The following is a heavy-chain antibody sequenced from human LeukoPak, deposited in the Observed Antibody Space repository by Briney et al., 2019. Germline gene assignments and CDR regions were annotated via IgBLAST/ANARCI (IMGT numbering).Heavy chain of an antibody. CDR1: GFTFSTYW. J-gene: IGHJ4*02. D-gene: IGHD6-19*01. CDR2: INVDGSGA. CDR3: ARATRIYSSGWYCSLDF. V-gene: IGHV3-74*01. Sequence: PGRSLRLSCAASGFTFSTYWMHWVRQAPGKGLVWVSHINVDGSGAAYADSVKGRFIISRDNAKNTLYLHMNSLRAEDTAGYYCARATRIYSSGWYCSLDFWGRGTLDNVCS.